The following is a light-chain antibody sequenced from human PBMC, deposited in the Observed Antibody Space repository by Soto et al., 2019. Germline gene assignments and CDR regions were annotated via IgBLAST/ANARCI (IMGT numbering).Light chain of an antibody. J-gene: IGKJ4*01. CDR3: QQYGNSPPVT. Sequence: EVVLTQSPGTVSLSPGERATLSCRASQSINNNYVAWYQHKPGQAPRLLIYGASSRATGIPDRFSGSGFGTDFTLTISRLEPEDFAVYYCQQYGNSPPVTLGGGTKVDI. V-gene: IGKV3-20*01. CDR2: GAS. CDR1: QSINNNY.